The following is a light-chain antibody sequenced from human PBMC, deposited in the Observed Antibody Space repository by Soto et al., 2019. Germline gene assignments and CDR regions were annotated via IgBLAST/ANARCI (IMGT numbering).Light chain of an antibody. CDR3: QQSSNIPYT. CDR2: AAS. J-gene: IGKJ2*01. Sequence: DIQMTQSPSSLSASVGDRVTITCRASQTISSYLNWYQQNPGKAPKLLIYAASSLQSGVPSRFRGSGSGTDFTRTISSLQPEDFATYYCQQSSNIPYTFGQGTKLEIK. CDR1: QTISSY. V-gene: IGKV1-39*01.